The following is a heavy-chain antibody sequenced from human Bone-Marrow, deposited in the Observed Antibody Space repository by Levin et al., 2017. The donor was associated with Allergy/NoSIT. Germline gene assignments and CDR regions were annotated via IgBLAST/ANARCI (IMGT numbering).Heavy chain of an antibody. CDR1: GFTFSSYS. CDR3: ARENSGGSCYGWTDGGCSDAFDI. Sequence: AGGSLRLSCAASGFTFSSYSMNWVRQAPGKGLEWVSSISSSSSYIYYADSVKGRFTISRDNAKNSLYLQMNSLRAEDTAVYYCARENSGGSCYGWTDGGCSDAFDIWGQGTMVTVSS. D-gene: IGHD2-15*01. V-gene: IGHV3-21*01. J-gene: IGHJ3*02. CDR2: ISSSSSYI.